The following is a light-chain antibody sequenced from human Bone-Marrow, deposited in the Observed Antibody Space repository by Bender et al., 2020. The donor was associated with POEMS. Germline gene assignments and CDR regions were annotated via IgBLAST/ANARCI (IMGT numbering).Light chain of an antibody. Sequence: QSVLTQPPSASGTPGQKITISCAGSSSNIGTHDVSWYQQHPGKAPKLIIYEVSYRPSGVSTRFSGSKSGNTASLTISGLQGEDEADYYCTSKTTSSTLGVFGPGTKVTVL. CDR3: TSKTTSSTLGV. V-gene: IGLV2-14*03. CDR2: EVS. CDR1: SSNIGTHD. J-gene: IGLJ1*01.